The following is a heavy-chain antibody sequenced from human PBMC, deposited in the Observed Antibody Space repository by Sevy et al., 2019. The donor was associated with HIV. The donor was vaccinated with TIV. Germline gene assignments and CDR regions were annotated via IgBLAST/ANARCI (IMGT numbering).Heavy chain of an antibody. J-gene: IGHJ5*02. D-gene: IGHD2-15*01. V-gene: IGHV1-24*01. Sequence: ASVKVSCKVSGYSLSKISIHWVRQAPGKGLEWMGSFDPEDAEPIYAQTLEGRVTMTEDTSTDTAYMELISLTSEDTAIDYCTAVGLGYYSGSSYYQGDCFDPWGQGTLVTVSS. CDR1: GYSLSKIS. CDR3: TAVGLGYYSGSSYYQGDCFDP. CDR2: FDPEDAEP.